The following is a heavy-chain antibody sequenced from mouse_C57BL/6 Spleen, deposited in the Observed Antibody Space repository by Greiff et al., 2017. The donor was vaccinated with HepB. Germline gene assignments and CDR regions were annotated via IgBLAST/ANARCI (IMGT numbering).Heavy chain of an antibody. V-gene: IGHV1-55*01. J-gene: IGHJ2*01. CDR1: GYTFTSYW. Sequence: QVQLQQPGAELVKPGASVKMSCKASGYTFTSYWITWVKQRPGQGLEWIGDIYPGSGSTNYNEKFKCKDTLTVDTSSSTAYMQLSSLTSEDSAVYYCARTRGVLLDYWGQGTTLTVSS. CDR2: IYPGSGST. CDR3: ARTRGVLLDY. D-gene: IGHD2-14*01.